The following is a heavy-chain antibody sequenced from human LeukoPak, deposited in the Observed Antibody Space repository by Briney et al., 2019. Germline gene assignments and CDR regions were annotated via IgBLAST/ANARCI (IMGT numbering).Heavy chain of an antibody. CDR3: ARVPPHYYGTGSPD. Sequence: PSETLSLNCNVSGYSISSGYYWGWIRQPPGKGLQWIGSIYNTGSTYYNPSLKSRITISVDTSKNQFSLRVTSVTATDTAVYYCARVPPHYYGTGSPDWGQRTLVTVSA. J-gene: IGHJ4*02. V-gene: IGHV4-38-2*02. CDR1: GYSISSGYY. CDR2: IYNTGST. D-gene: IGHD3-10*01.